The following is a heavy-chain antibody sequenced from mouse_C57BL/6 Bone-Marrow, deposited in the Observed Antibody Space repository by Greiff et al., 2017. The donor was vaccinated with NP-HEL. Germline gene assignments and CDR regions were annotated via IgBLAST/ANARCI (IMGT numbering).Heavy chain of an antibody. CDR3: ARSNCALDY. D-gene: IGHD4-1*02. CDR2: INPNNGGT. V-gene: IGHV1-18*01. J-gene: IGHJ2*01. Sequence: VQLQQSGPELVKPGASVKISCKASGYTFTDYNMDWVKQSHGKSLEWIGDINPNNGGTSYNQKFKGKATLTVDKSSSTAYMELRSLTSEDTAVYYCARSNCALDYWGQGTTLTVSS. CDR1: GYTFTDYN.